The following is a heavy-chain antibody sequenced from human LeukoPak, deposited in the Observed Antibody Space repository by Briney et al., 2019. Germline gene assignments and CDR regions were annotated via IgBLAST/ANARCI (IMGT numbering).Heavy chain of an antibody. CDR1: GFTFSSYA. V-gene: IGHV3-64*01. CDR3: ARGTAMVIN. Sequence: GGSLRLSCAASGFTFSSYAMHWVRQAPGKGLEYVSAISSNGGSTYYANSVKGRFTISRDNSKNTQYLQMGSLRAEDMAVYYCARGTAMVINWGQGTLVTVSS. D-gene: IGHD5-18*01. J-gene: IGHJ4*02. CDR2: ISSNGGST.